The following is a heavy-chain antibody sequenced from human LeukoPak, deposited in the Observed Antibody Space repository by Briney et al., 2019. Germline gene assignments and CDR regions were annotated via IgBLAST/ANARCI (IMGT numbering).Heavy chain of an antibody. D-gene: IGHD3-3*01. CDR2: IYYSGST. Sequence: PSETLSLTCTVSGGSISSYYWSWIRQPPGKGLEWIGYIYYSGSTNYNPSLKSRVTISVDTSKNQFSLKLSSVTAADTAVYYCARANNYDFWSGYQNWFDPWGQGTLVTVSS. V-gene: IGHV4-59*08. CDR3: ARANNYDFWSGYQNWFDP. J-gene: IGHJ5*02. CDR1: GGSISSYY.